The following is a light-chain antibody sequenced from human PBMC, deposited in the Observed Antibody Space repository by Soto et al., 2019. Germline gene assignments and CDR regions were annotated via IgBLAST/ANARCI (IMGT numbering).Light chain of an antibody. V-gene: IGKV1-5*01. J-gene: IGKJ1*01. Sequence: DLQMTQSPSTLSASVGDRVTITCRASQNINRWLAWYQQKPGKAPKLLIYDASSLESGVPSRFSGSGSGTEFTLTISNLQPEDFATYYCQQTYSLPRTFAQGTKVDI. CDR3: QQTYSLPRT. CDR2: DAS. CDR1: QNINRW.